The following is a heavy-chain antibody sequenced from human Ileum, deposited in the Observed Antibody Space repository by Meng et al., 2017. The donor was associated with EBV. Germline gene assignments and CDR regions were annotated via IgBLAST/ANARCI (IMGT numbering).Heavy chain of an antibody. V-gene: IGHV1-18*01. D-gene: IGHD1-26*01. CDR3: ARAGNGGSYYFTY. J-gene: IGHJ4*02. CDR2: ISAYNGNT. CDR1: GYTFSNYG. Sequence: QIRLVQSGAEVKKPGDSVKVSCKASGYTFSNYGISWLRQAPGQGLEWMGWISAYNGNTNYAQNLRGRVTMTTDTSTGTAYMEVRSLRSDDTAVYYCARAGNGGSYYFTYWGQGTLVTVSS.